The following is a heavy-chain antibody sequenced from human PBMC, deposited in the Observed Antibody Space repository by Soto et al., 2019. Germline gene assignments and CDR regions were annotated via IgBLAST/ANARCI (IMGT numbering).Heavy chain of an antibody. Sequence: QVQLQESGPGLVKPSQTLSLTCTVSGGSISSGDYYWSWIRQPPGKGLEWIGYIYYSGSTYYNPSLQSPVTISVDTSKNQFSLKLRSVTAADTAVYYCARISIAAAGYYYYGMDVWGQGTTVTVSS. CDR2: IYYSGST. J-gene: IGHJ6*02. V-gene: IGHV4-30-4*01. D-gene: IGHD6-13*01. CDR1: GGSISSGDYY. CDR3: ARISIAAAGYYYYGMDV.